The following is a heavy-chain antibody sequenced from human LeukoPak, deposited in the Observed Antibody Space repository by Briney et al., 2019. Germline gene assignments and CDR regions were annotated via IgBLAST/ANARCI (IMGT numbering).Heavy chain of an antibody. V-gene: IGHV1-18*01. CDR2: ISAYNGNT. D-gene: IGHD3-3*01. Sequence: ASVRVSCKASGYTFTSYGISWVRQAPGQGREWRGWISAYNGNTNYAQKLQGRVTMTTDTSTSTAYMELRSLRSDDTAVSYCARGQSARITIFGVVITDLDYWGQGTLVTVSS. J-gene: IGHJ4*02. CDR1: GYTFTSYG. CDR3: ARGQSARITIFGVVITDLDY.